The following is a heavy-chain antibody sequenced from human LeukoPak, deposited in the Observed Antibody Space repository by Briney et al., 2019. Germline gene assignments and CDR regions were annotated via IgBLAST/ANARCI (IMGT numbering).Heavy chain of an antibody. V-gene: IGHV1-8*01. D-gene: IGHD6-13*01. CDR1: GYTFSSYD. Sequence: ASVKVSCNASGYTFSSYDINGVRQATGQGLEWIGWMNPNSGDTGYAQKFQDRVTMTRNTSINTAYMELSSLRSEDTGVYYCARGPPGSSSSDYWGQGTLVTVS. J-gene: IGHJ4*02. CDR3: ARGPPGSSSSDY. CDR2: MNPNSGDT.